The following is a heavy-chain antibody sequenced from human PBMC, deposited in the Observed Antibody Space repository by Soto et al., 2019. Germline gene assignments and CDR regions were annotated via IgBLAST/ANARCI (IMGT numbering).Heavy chain of an antibody. CDR1: GYTLTELS. D-gene: IGHD1-26*01. CDR3: ATTGLSRPQWGGYYYYGMDV. J-gene: IGHJ6*02. V-gene: IGHV1-24*01. Sequence: ASVKVSCKVSGYTLTELSMHWVRQAPGKGLEWMGGFDPEDGETIYAQKFQGRVTMTEDTSTDTAYMELSSLRSEDTAVYYCATTGLSRPQWGGYYYYGMDVWGQGTTVTVSS. CDR2: FDPEDGET.